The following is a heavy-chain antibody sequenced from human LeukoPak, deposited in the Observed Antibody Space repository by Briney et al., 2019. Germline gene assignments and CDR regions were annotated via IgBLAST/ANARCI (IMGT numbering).Heavy chain of an antibody. D-gene: IGHD3-16*02. J-gene: IGHJ3*02. CDR3: AKRGGLSLEVSAFDI. V-gene: IGHV3-23*01. CDR1: GFTFSSYA. Sequence: AGGSLRLSCAASGFTFSSYAMSWVRQAPGKGLDWVSAISGSGGSTYYAASVKGRFTISRDNSKNTLYLQMNSLRAEDTAVYYCAKRGGLSLEVSAFDIWGQGTMVTVSS. CDR2: ISGSGGST.